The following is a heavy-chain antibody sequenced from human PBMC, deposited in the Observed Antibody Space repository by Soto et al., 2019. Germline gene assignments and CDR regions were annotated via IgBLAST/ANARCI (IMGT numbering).Heavy chain of an antibody. CDR3: ARDLYCSGGSCYSLDVSGYYYYMDV. D-gene: IGHD2-15*01. J-gene: IGHJ6*03. CDR2: IIPILGIA. CDR1: GGTFSSYT. V-gene: IGHV1-69*02. Sequence: GASVKVSCKASGGTFSSYTISWVRQAPGQGLEWMGRIIPILGIANYAQKFQGRVTITADKSTSTAYMELSSLRSEDTAVYYCARDLYCSGGSCYSLDVSGYYYYMDVWGKGTTDTVSS.